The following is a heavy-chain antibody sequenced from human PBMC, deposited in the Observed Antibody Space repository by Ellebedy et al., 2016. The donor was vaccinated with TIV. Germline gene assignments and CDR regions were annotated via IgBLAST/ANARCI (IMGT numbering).Heavy chain of an antibody. J-gene: IGHJ4*02. CDR2: ISYHGTNT. CDR3: VRASSGFNY. V-gene: IGHV3-30*03. CDR1: GFTFSSYG. Sequence: PGGSLRLSCAASGFTFSSYGMHWVRQAPGAWLEWVAVISYHGTNTHYADSVKGRSTISRDNSNNTLYLQMNSLRVEDTAVYYCVRASSGFNYWGQGTLVTVSS. D-gene: IGHD6-25*01.